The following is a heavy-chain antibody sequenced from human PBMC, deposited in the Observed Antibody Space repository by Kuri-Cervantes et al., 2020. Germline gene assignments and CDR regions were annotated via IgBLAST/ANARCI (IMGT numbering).Heavy chain of an antibody. CDR3: ARVESLSRFDA. Sequence: ASVKVSCKAAGYTSTGYYMHWWRQATGQGRVGMGRMNPNSGNTGYAQKFQGRVTMTRNTTISTAYMELSSLRSEDTAVYYCARVESLSRFDAWGQGTLVTVSS. CDR1: GYTSTGYY. V-gene: IGHV1-8*02. J-gene: IGHJ5*02. CDR2: MNPNSGNT.